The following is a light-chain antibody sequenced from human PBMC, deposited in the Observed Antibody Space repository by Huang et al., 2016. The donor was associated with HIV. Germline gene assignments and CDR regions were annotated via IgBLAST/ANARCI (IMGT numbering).Light chain of an antibody. CDR1: QSISSY. CDR2: AAS. Sequence: DIQMTQSPSSLSASVGDRVTITCRASQSISSYLNWYQQKPGKAPKLLIYAASSLQSGGPSMFSGSGSGTDVTLTISSLQPEDVATYYCQQSYNTPLLTFGGGTKVEIK. CDR3: QQSYNTPLLT. J-gene: IGKJ4*01. V-gene: IGKV1-39*01.